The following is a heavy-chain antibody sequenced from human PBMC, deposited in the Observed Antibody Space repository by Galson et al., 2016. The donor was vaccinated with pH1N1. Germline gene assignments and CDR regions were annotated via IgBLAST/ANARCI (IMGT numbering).Heavy chain of an antibody. Sequence: SVKASCKASGGSFSSYAYSWVRQAPGQGLEWMGGITGMFGTTNYAQKVQGRVTITTEEITSSAYMELKGLRSEDTAVYYCVRHSGYVLTGHMDSWGQGTPVTVSS. CDR1: GGSFSSYA. CDR3: VRHSGYVLTGHMDS. D-gene: IGHD3-9*01. CDR2: ITGMFGTT. J-gene: IGHJ4*02. V-gene: IGHV1-69*05.